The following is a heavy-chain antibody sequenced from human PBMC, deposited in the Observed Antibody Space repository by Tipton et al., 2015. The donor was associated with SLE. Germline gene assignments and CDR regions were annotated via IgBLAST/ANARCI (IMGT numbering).Heavy chain of an antibody. V-gene: IGHV4-61*02. J-gene: IGHJ6*02. CDR1: GVSISSNRYYSS. D-gene: IGHD2-8*01. Sequence: TLSLTCTVSGVSISSNRYYSSWSWIRQSAGKGLEWIGRISSTGSTNYNPSLKSRVTISVDMAKNQFSLKLTSVTAADTAVYYCARVMVTWRGAIVGVDVWGQVSTVNVSS. CDR3: ARVMVTWRGAIVGVDV. CDR2: ISSTGST.